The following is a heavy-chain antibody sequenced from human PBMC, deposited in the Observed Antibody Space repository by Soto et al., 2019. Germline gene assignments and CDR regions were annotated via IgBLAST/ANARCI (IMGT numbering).Heavy chain of an antibody. CDR3: ARPALMRRRGENYYYYYYMDV. V-gene: IGHV3-21*01. CDR2: ISSSSSYI. Sequence: GGSLRLSCAASGFTFSSYSMNWVRQAPGKGLEWVSSISSSSSYIYYADSVKGRFTISRDNAKNSLYLQMNSLRAEDTAVYYCARPALMRRRGENYYYYYYMDVWGKGTTVTVSS. D-gene: IGHD3-16*01. CDR1: GFTFSSYS. J-gene: IGHJ6*03.